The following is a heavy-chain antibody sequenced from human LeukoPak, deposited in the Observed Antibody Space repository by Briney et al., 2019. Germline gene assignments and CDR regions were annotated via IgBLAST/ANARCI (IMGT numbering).Heavy chain of an antibody. D-gene: IGHD6-25*01. J-gene: IGHJ4*01. CDR3: ARHPSSAWHADY. Sequence: SETLSLTCTVSGGSISTSTYCWGWIRQPPGKGLEWIGSISYSGTTYYNPSLKSRVTISVDTSNNQFSLRLTSVTAADTAVYFCARHPSSAWHADYWGHGNLVTVSS. V-gene: IGHV4-39*01. CDR2: ISYSGTT. CDR1: GGSISTSTYC.